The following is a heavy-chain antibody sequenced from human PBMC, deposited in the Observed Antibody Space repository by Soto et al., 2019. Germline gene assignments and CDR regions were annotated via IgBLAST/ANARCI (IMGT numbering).Heavy chain of an antibody. CDR3: ARSSGRVHVFTFDYGLDV. D-gene: IGHD3-16*01. V-gene: IGHV3-11*06. CDR2: SSSSGGYT. CDR1: GFSVGDNY. Sequence: QVQLVESGGGLVEPGGSLRLSCAASGFSVGDNYMTWIRQAPGKGLEWLSYSSSSGGYTNYADSVKGRFTISRDNAKNSLYLQMDSLRAEDTAVYFCARSSGRVHVFTFDYGLDVWGQGSTVTVSS. J-gene: IGHJ6*02.